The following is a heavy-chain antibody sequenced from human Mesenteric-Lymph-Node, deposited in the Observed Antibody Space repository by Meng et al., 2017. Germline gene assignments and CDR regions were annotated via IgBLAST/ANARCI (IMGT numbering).Heavy chain of an antibody. Sequence: GGSLRLSCAASGFTFSSYGMHWVRQAPGKGLEWVAVIWYDGSNKYYADSVKGRFTISRDNSKNTLYLQMNSLRAEDTAVYYCARDPPYDRYYYDSSGYSWGQGTLVTVSS. CDR1: GFTFSSYG. CDR3: ARDPPYDRYYYDSSGYS. CDR2: IWYDGSNK. V-gene: IGHV3-33*01. J-gene: IGHJ4*02. D-gene: IGHD3-22*01.